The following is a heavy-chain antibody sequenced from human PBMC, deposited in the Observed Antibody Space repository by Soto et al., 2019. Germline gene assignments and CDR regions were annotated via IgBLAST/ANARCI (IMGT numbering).Heavy chain of an antibody. D-gene: IGHD6-13*01. V-gene: IGHV3-11*05. J-gene: IGHJ3*02. CDR3: ASQRDYSSSWNVAFDI. CDR1: GFTFDNYY. CDR2: VSSSGSYT. Sequence: QVQLVESGGGLVKLGGSLRLSCAASGFTFDNYYMSWIRQAPGKGLEWVSYVSSSGSYTNYADSVKRRFTISRDNAKSSLFLQMNSLRAEDTAVYYCASQRDYSSSWNVAFDIWGQGTMVTVSS.